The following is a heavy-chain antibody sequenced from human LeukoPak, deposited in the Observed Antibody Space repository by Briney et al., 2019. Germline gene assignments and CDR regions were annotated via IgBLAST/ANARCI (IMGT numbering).Heavy chain of an antibody. CDR2: IYTSGST. CDR3: ARARGSYLPSYYYYYMDV. J-gene: IGHJ6*03. V-gene: IGHV4-4*07. D-gene: IGHD1-26*01. Sequence: PSETLSLTCGVSGYSISRGYYWSWIRQPAGKGLEWIGRIYTSGSTNYNPSLKSRVTMSVDTSKNQFSLKLSSVTAADTAVYYCARARGSYLPSYYYYYMDVWGKGTTVTVSS. CDR1: GYSISRGYY.